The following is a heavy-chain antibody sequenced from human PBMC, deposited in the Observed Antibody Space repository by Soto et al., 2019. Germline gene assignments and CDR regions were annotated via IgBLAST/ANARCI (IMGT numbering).Heavy chain of an antibody. D-gene: IGHD6-25*01. CDR2: TYYNGDT. CDR1: DDSFRGADYY. J-gene: IGHJ4*02. V-gene: IGHV4-61*08. Sequence: SETLSLTCTVSDDSFRGADYYWSWIRQPLGKGPEWIGYTYYNGDTKYNPALKSRVTMSVDTSKNQFSLSLSSVTAAAPAVYFCPRGRGYIAGRRTFKFWRRVILVIVSA. CDR3: PRGRGYIAGRRTFKF.